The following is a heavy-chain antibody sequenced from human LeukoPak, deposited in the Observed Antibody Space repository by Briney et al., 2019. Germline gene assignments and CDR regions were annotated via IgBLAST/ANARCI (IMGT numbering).Heavy chain of an antibody. CDR2: FSGSGDST. Sequence: GGSLRPSCAASGFTFSSYAMNWVRQAPGKGLEWVSVFSGSGDSTYYADSVKGRFTISRDNSKNTLYLQMNSLRAEDTAVYFCAKGLRDYGDYIISDAFDIWGQGTMVTVSS. CDR1: GFTFSSYA. D-gene: IGHD4-17*01. CDR3: AKGLRDYGDYIISDAFDI. V-gene: IGHV3-23*01. J-gene: IGHJ3*02.